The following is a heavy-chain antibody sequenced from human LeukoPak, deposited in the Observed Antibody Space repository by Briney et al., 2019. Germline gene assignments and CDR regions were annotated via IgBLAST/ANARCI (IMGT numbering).Heavy chain of an antibody. CDR2: IYPGDSDT. V-gene: IGHV5-51*01. Sequence: GESLKISCKGSGYSFTNYWIGWVRQMPGKGLEWMGIIYPGDSDTRYSPSFQGQVAISVDKSISTAYLQWSSLKASDTAMYYCARRSDFWSGYWFDYWGQGTLVTVSS. CDR1: GYSFTNYW. J-gene: IGHJ4*02. CDR3: ARRSDFWSGYWFDY. D-gene: IGHD3-3*01.